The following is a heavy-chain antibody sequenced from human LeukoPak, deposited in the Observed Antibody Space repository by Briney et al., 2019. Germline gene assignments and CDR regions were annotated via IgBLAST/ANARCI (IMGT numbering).Heavy chain of an antibody. Sequence: SGGSLRLSCAASGFTFSSYGMHWVRQAPGKGLEWVAVIWYDGSSKYYADSVKGRFTISRDNSKNTLYLQMNSLRAEDTAVYYCARDIAAAGRVLDYWGQGTLVTVSS. J-gene: IGHJ4*02. D-gene: IGHD6-13*01. CDR3: ARDIAAAGRVLDY. V-gene: IGHV3-33*01. CDR2: IWYDGSSK. CDR1: GFTFSSYG.